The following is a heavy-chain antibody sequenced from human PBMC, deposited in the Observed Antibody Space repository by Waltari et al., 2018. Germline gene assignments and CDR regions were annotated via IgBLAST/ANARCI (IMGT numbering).Heavy chain of an antibody. V-gene: IGHV4-39*01. CDR1: GGSVPATSYF. J-gene: IGHJ4*02. CDR3: ARQGLYCRSSSCVGLDFSH. Sequence: QESGPGLLKPSETLSLTCAVPGGSVPATSYFWGWIRQPPGKGLDWLGNIYYDGSTNYNSSLESRVSISVDTSQNQISLKLTSVTAADTAVYYCARQGLYCRSSSCVGLDFSHWGQGTLVAVSS. D-gene: IGHD2-2*01. CDR2: IYYDGST.